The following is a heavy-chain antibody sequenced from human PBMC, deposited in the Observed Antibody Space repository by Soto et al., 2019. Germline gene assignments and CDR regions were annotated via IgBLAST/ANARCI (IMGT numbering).Heavy chain of an antibody. D-gene: IGHD5-12*01. Sequence: GGPLRLSYAASGFTFSSYAMHWVRQAPGKGLEWVAVISYDGSNKYYADSVKGRFTISRDNSKNTLYLQMNSLRAEDTAVYYCARDYYRFNSGYGFSMDVWGQGTTVTVSS. J-gene: IGHJ6*02. CDR2: ISYDGSNK. V-gene: IGHV3-30-3*01. CDR1: GFTFSSYA. CDR3: ARDYYRFNSGYGFSMDV.